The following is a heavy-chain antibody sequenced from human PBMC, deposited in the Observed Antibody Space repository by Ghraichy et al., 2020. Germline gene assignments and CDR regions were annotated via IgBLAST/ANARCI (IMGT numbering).Heavy chain of an antibody. D-gene: IGHD4-23*01. V-gene: IGHV6-1*01. J-gene: IGHJ4*02. CDR2: AYYRSKWYS. Sequence: SHTLSLTCDISGDSVSSNSGAWNWIRQSPSRGLEWLGRAYYRSKWYSDYAVSVRSRITINPDTSKNQFSLQLNSVTPEDTAVYYCAKGKNGGNSFDYWGQGTLVTVSS. CDR3: AKGKNGGNSFDY. CDR1: GDSVSSNSGA.